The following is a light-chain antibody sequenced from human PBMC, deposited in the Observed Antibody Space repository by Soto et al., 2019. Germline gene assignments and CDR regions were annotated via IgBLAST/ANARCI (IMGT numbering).Light chain of an antibody. J-gene: IGLJ1*01. CDR3: SSYAGSNNNYV. CDR2: EVS. V-gene: IGLV2-8*01. Sequence: QSALTQPASVSGSPGQSITISCTGTSSDVGSYNLVSWYQQHPGKAPKLMIYEVSKRPSGVPDRFSGSKSGNTASLTVSGLQAEDEADYYCSSYAGSNNNYVFGTGTKVTVL. CDR1: SSDVGSYNL.